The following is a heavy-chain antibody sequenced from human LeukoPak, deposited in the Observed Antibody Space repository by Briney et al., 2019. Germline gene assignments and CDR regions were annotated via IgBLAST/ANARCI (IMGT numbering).Heavy chain of an antibody. CDR3: ARGECSGGSCYLGPFDY. CDR1: GGSISSYY. J-gene: IGHJ4*02. V-gene: IGHV4-59*01. Sequence: SETLSLTCTVSGGSISSYYWSWIRQPPGKGLEWIGYTYYSGSTNYNPSLKSRVTISVDTSKNQFSLKLSSVTAADTAVYYCARGECSGGSCYLGPFDYWGQGTLVTVSS. D-gene: IGHD2-15*01. CDR2: TYYSGST.